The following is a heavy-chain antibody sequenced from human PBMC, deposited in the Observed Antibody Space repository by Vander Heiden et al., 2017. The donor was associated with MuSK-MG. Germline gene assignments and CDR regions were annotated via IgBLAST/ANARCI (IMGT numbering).Heavy chain of an antibody. J-gene: IGHJ4*02. CDR2: IYYSGGT. Sequence: VQLQESRPRLVEPSRTLSHTCTVPGVSIRTCGYYWSWIRQHPGKGIEWIGYIYYSGGTYYNPSLKSRVTISVDTSKNQFSLKLSSVTAADTAVYYCARDHIAVAGRRSYFDYWGQGTLVTVSS. CDR3: ARDHIAVAGRRSYFDY. CDR1: GVSIRTCGYY. V-gene: IGHV4-31*03. D-gene: IGHD6-19*01.